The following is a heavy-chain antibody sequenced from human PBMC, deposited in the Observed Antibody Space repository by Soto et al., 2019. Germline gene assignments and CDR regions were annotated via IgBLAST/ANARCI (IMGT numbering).Heavy chain of an antibody. V-gene: IGHV4-31*03. CDR1: GGSISSRAYY. J-gene: IGHJ6*02. CDR3: ARDRLMATAGTARHYFGLDL. CDR2: IYYTGNT. Sequence: PSETLSLTCTVSGGSISSRAYYWSWVRQNPRRGLEWIANIYYTGNTYYNPSLKSRLTILVDTSKNQFSLKLSSVTAADTAVYYCARDRLMATAGTARHYFGLDLWGQGTTVPV. D-gene: IGHD5-18*01.